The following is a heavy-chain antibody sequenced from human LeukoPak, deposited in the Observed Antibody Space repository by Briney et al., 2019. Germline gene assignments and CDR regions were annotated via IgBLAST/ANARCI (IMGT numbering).Heavy chain of an antibody. CDR1: GYTFTGYY. D-gene: IGHD6-19*01. Sequence: ASVKVSCKASGYTFTGYYMHWVRQAPGQGLEWMGWINPNSGGTNYAQKFQGRVTMTRDTSTSTVYMELSSLRSEDTAVYYCASTVAGTSYFDYWGQGTLVTVSS. J-gene: IGHJ4*02. V-gene: IGHV1-2*02. CDR3: ASTVAGTSYFDY. CDR2: INPNSGGT.